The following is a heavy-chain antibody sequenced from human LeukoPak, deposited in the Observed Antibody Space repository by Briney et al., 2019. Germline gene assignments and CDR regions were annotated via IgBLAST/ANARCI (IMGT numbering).Heavy chain of an antibody. J-gene: IGHJ4*02. D-gene: IGHD6-13*01. V-gene: IGHV4-39*01. CDR2: IYYSGST. CDR1: GGSISSSSYY. CDR3: ARGRQQLEYFDY. Sequence: SETLSLTCTVSGGSISSSSYYWGWIRQPPGKGLEWIGSIYYSGSTYYNPSLKSRVTISVDTSKSQFSLKLSSVTAADTAVYYCARGRQQLEYFDYWGQGTLVTVSS.